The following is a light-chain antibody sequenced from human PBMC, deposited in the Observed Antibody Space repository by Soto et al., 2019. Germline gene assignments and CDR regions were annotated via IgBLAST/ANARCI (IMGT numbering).Light chain of an antibody. V-gene: IGKV3-15*01. J-gene: IGKJ3*01. CDR1: QSVSSK. Sequence: EIVMTQSPATLSLSPGERGTLSCRASQSVSSKIARYQQKPGQAPRLLIYGASTRATGIPARISGSGSGTEFTLTISSLQSEDFAVYYCQQYNKWPFTFGPGTKVDIK. CDR2: GAS. CDR3: QQYNKWPFT.